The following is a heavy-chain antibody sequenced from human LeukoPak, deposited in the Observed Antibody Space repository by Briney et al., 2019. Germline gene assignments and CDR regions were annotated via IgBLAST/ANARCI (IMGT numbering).Heavy chain of an antibody. Sequence: ASVKVSCKASGYTFTGYYMQWVRQAPGQGLEWVGWINPKNGGTNFAQNFQGRVTMTRDTSIDTAYMELSRLRSDDTAVYYCARSPPAEMATTGVDYWGQGTLVTVSS. J-gene: IGHJ4*02. V-gene: IGHV1-2*02. CDR1: GYTFTGYY. CDR2: INPKNGGT. D-gene: IGHD5-24*01. CDR3: ARSPPAEMATTGVDY.